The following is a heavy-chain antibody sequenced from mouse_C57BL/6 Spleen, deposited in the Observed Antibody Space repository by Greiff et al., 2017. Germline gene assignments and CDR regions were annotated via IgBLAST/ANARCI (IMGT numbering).Heavy chain of an antibody. CDR1: GFTFSDSG. Sequence: EVQRVESGGGLVKPGGSLKLSCAASGFTFSDSGMHWVRQAPEKGLEWVAYICSGSSTIYYADTVKGRFTISRDNAKNTLFLQMTSLRSEDTAMYYCARDSSGPRFAYWGQGTLVTVSA. V-gene: IGHV5-17*01. D-gene: IGHD3-2*02. J-gene: IGHJ3*01. CDR3: ARDSSGPRFAY. CDR2: ICSGSSTI.